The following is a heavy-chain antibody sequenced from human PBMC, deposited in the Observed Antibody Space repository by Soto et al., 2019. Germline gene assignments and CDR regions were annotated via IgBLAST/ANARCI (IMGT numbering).Heavy chain of an antibody. CDR2: INPNSGGT. J-gene: IGHJ6*02. CDR3: ARDGNYYGSGSYYSGRRYYYYGMDV. CDR1: GYTFTGYY. D-gene: IGHD3-10*01. Sequence: GASVKVSCKXSGYTFTGYYMHWVRQAPGQGLEWMGWINPNSGGTNYAQKFQGRVTMTRDTSISTAYMELSRLRSDDTAVYYCARDGNYYGSGSYYSGRRYYYYGMDVWGQGTTVTVSS. V-gene: IGHV1-2*02.